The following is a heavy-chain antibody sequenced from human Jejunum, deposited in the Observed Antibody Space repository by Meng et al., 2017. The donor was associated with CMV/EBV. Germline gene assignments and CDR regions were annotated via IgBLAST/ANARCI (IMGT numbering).Heavy chain of an antibody. CDR3: ARGREEGFLEWLLIFDY. V-gene: IGHV3-7*01. J-gene: IGHJ4*02. CDR2: IKQDGSGK. Sequence: TFCCYLSSWVRQGPGKGLGWVANIKQDGSGKCYVDSVKGRFTISRDNAKNSLYLPMNSLRAEDTAVYYCARGREEGFLEWLLIFDYWGQGTLVTVSS. D-gene: IGHD3-3*01. CDR1: TFCCYL.